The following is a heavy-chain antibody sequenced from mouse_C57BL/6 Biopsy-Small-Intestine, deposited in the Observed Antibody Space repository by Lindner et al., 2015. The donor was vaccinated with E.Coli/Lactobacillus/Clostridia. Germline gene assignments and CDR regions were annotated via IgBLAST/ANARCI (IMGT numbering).Heavy chain of an antibody. CDR1: GGTFSNYA. CDR3: AGRSCSSTNCYAFDI. D-gene: IGHD1-1*01. V-gene: IGHV1-81*01. CDR2: IIPIFGTP. Sequence: SVKVSCKASGGTFSNYAINWVRQAPGQGLEWMGGIIPIFGTPNYAQKFQGRVTIAADESTGTAHMELSSLRSEDTAVYYCAGRSCSSTNCYAFDIWGQGTMVIVSP. J-gene: IGHJ3*01.